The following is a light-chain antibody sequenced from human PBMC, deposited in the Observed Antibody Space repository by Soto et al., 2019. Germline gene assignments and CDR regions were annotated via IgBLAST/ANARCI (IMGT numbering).Light chain of an antibody. V-gene: IGKV3-11*01. CDR1: QSVSSY. CDR3: QQRRNWPPIT. CDR2: DAS. Sequence: ESVLTQLPATLSLSPGERATLSCRASQSVSSYLAWYQQKPGQAPRLLIYDASDRATGIPARFSGSGSGTDFTLTISSLEPEDFAVYYCQQRRNWPPITFGQGTRLQIK. J-gene: IGKJ5*01.